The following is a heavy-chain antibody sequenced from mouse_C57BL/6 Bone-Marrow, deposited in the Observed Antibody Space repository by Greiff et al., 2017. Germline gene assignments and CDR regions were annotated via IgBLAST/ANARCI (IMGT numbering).Heavy chain of an antibody. V-gene: IGHV1-64*01. CDR3: AKNYYGSHYYAMDY. D-gene: IGHD1-1*01. CDR2: IHPNSGST. J-gene: IGHJ4*01. Sequence: QVQLQQPGAELVKPGASVKLSCKASGYTFTSYWMHWVKQRPGQGLEWIGMIHPNSGSTNYNEKFKSKATLTVDKSSSTAYMQLSSLTSEDSAVYYCAKNYYGSHYYAMDYWGQGTSVTVSS. CDR1: GYTFTSYW.